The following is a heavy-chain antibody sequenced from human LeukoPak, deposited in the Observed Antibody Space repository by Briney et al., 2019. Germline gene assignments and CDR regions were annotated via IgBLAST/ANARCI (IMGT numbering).Heavy chain of an antibody. CDR2: IYYSGST. J-gene: IGHJ4*02. Sequence: SETLSLICTVSGDSISSSSYYWGWIRQPPGKGLEWIGSIYYSGSTYYNPSLKSRVTISVDTSKNPFSLKLSSVTAADTAVYYCARGRGVAGTGYWGQGTLVTVSS. CDR1: GDSISSSSYY. CDR3: ARGRGVAGTGY. V-gene: IGHV4-39*01. D-gene: IGHD6-19*01.